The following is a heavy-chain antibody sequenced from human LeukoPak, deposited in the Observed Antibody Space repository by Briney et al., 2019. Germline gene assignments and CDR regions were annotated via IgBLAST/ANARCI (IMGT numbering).Heavy chain of an antibody. CDR1: GGTFSSYA. V-gene: IGHV1-69*01. J-gene: IGHJ6*02. D-gene: IGHD3-22*01. CDR2: IIPIFGTA. CDR3: AGGITMIVVVTPYYYGMDV. Sequence: SVKVSCKASGGTFSSYAISWVRQAPGQGLEWMGGIIPIFGTANYAQKFQGRVTITADESTSTAYMELSSLRSEDTAVYYCAGGITMIVVVTPYYYGMDVWGQGTTVTVSS.